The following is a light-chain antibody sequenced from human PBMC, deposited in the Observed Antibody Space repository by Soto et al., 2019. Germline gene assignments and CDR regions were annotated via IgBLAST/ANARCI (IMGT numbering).Light chain of an antibody. CDR1: QSVSSS. Sequence: DIVMTQSPVTLSVSLGDRATLSCRASQSVSSSLAWYQHKPGKAPRLLVYGASSMATGITARFSGSGSGTDFTLTISSLQSDDFAVYYCQQYNSYIRFGQGTSMEIK. CDR3: QQYNSYIR. CDR2: GAS. J-gene: IGKJ5*01. V-gene: IGKV3-15*01.